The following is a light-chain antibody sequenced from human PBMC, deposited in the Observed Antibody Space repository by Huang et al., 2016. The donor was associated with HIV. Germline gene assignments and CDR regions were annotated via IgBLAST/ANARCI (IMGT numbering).Light chain of an antibody. CDR3: QYGET. J-gene: IGKJ1*01. CDR1: QNISSW. Sequence: DIQLTQSPSTLSASVGYRLTTTCRASQNISSWLAWYQQKPGKAPKLLIYKISSLESGVPSRFSGSGSGTKFTLTINSLQPDDIGTYYCQYGETFGQGSKVEVK. V-gene: IGKV1-5*03. CDR2: KIS.